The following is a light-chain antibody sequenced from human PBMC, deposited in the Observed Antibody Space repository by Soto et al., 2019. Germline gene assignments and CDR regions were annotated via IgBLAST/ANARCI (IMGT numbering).Light chain of an antibody. CDR1: QSVSSKY. Sequence: EIVLTQSPGTLSLSPWERATLSCRASQSVSSKYLAWYQQKPGQAPRLLIYDASNRATGIPARFSGSGSGTDFTLTISSLQPDDFATYYCQQYNSYSRWTFGQGTKVDIK. CDR2: DAS. CDR3: QQYNSYSRWT. J-gene: IGKJ1*01. V-gene: IGKV3-20*01.